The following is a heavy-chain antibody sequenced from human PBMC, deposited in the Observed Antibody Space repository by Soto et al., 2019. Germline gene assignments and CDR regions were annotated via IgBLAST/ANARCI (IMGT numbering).Heavy chain of an antibody. J-gene: IGHJ4*02. CDR3: ARESIASRRGDF. Sequence: QVQLQESGPGLVKPSQTLSLTCTVSGGSISSGDYYWSWIRQPPGKGLEWIGYIYYSGSTYYNPSPKSRVSITVNTSKNPFSPELSSVTAADPAVYYCARESIASRRGDFWGQGTLVTVSS. CDR2: IYYSGST. CDR1: GGSISSGDYY. D-gene: IGHD6-6*01. V-gene: IGHV4-30-4*01.